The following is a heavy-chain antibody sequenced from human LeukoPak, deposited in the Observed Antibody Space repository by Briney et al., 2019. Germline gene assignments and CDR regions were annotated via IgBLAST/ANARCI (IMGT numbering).Heavy chain of an antibody. CDR1: GFTFSSYS. V-gene: IGHV3-21*01. D-gene: IGHD6-13*01. CDR2: ISSSSSYI. Sequence: PGGSLRLSCAASGFTFSSYSMNWVRRAPGKGLEWVSSISSSSSYIYYADSVKGRFTISRDNAKNSLYLQMNSLRAEDTAVYYCARAPSSSWYGAGYGGQGTLATVSP. J-gene: IGHJ4*02. CDR3: ARAPSSSWYGAGY.